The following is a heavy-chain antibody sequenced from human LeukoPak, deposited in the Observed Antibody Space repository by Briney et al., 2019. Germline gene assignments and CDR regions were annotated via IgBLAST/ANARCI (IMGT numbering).Heavy chain of an antibody. J-gene: IGHJ5*02. Sequence: GGSLRLSCTVSGFSFRNAWMNWVRQVPGKGLEWVGRIKSETDGGTTDYAAPVKGRFMISRDNSKNRLYLQMNILKIEDTAIYYCTRGEYRLPWGHWFDPWGQGTLVTVSS. CDR3: TRGEYRLPWGHWFDP. D-gene: IGHD2-2*01. CDR2: IKSETDGGTT. V-gene: IGHV3-15*01. CDR1: GFSFRNAW.